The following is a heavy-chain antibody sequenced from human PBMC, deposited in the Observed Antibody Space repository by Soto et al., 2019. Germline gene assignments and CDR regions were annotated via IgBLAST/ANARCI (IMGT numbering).Heavy chain of an antibody. Sequence: PAETLALTCAVYGGSFRGYYGSWIRQPPGKGLEWIGEINHSGSTNYNPSLKSRVTISVDTSKNQFSLKLSSVTAADTAVYYCARGRDIVVVVAAKNYYGMDVWGQETTVTVS. CDR1: GGSFRGYY. CDR2: INHSGST. D-gene: IGHD2-15*01. J-gene: IGHJ6*02. V-gene: IGHV4-34*01. CDR3: ARGRDIVVVVAAKNYYGMDV.